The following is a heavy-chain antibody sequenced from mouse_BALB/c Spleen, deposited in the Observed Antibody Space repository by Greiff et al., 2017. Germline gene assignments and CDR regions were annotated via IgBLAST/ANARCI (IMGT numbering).Heavy chain of an antibody. Sequence: VQLKESGAELVRSGASVKLSCTASGFNIKDYYMHWVKQRPEQGLEWIGWIDPENGDTEYAPKFQGKATMTADTSSNTAYLQLSSLTSEDTAVYYCNACTGMYYFDYWGQGTTLTVSS. J-gene: IGHJ2*01. V-gene: IGHV14-4*02. CDR2: IDPENGDT. CDR3: NACTGMYYFDY. CDR1: GFNIKDYY. D-gene: IGHD4-1*01.